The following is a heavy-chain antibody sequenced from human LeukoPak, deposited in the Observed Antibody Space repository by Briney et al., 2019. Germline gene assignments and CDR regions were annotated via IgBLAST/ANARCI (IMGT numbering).Heavy chain of an antibody. CDR3: ARGGYCSSTSCYLDYNWFDP. J-gene: IGHJ5*02. V-gene: IGHV3-21*01. CDR1: GFTFSSYS. D-gene: IGHD2-2*03. CDR2: ISSSSSYI. Sequence: GGSLRLSCAASGFTFSSYSMNWVRQAPGKGLEWVSSISSSSSYIYYADSVKGRFTISRDNAKNSLYLQMNSLRAEDTAVYYCARGGYCSSTSCYLDYNWFDPGGQGTLVTVSS.